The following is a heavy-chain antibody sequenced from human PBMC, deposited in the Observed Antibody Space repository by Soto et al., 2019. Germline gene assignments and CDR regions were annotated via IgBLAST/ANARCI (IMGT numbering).Heavy chain of an antibody. CDR2: IYYSGST. V-gene: IGHV4-59*01. CDR1: GGSISSYY. J-gene: IGHJ4*02. CDR3: ARGRDSSGWYLVGYFDY. D-gene: IGHD6-19*01. Sequence: SETPSLTCTVSGGSISSYYWSWIRQPPGKGLEWIGYIYYSGSTNYNPSLKSRVTISVDTSKNQFSLKPSSVTAADTAVYYCARGRDSSGWYLVGYFDYWGQGTLVTVSS.